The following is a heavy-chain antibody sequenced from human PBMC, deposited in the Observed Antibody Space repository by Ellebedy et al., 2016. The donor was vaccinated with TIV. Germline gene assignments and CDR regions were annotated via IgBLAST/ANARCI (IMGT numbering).Heavy chain of an antibody. CDR3: AKDPTWGGSYLEYFQH. CDR1: GFTFGFSFSGYA. CDR2: ISGSGGST. D-gene: IGHD1-26*01. J-gene: IGHJ1*01. Sequence: GESLKISCAASGFTFGFSFSGYAMSWVRQAPGKGLEWVSAISGSGGSTYYADSVKGRFTISRDNPKNTLYLQMNSLRAENTAVYYCAKDPTWGGSYLEYFQHWGQGTLVTVSS. V-gene: IGHV3-23*01.